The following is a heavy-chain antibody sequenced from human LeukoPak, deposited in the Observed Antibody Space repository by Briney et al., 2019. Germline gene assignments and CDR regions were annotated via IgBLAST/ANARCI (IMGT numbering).Heavy chain of an antibody. V-gene: IGHV1-2*02. J-gene: IGHJ4*02. CDR1: GYTFTGYY. CDR2: INPNSGGT. D-gene: IGHD2-2*01. CDR3: ARDPPVVVPAAPRADY. Sequence: ASVKVSCKASGYTFTGYYMHWVRQAPGQGLEWMGWINPNSGGTNYAQKFQGRVTMTRDTSISTAYMELSRLRSDDTAVYYCARDPPVVVPAAPRADYWGQGTLVTVS.